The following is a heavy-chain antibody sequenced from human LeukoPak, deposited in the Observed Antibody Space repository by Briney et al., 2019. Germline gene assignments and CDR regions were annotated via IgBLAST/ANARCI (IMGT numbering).Heavy chain of an antibody. CDR3: AREDTAMALKDGFDF. J-gene: IGHJ4*02. CDR1: GFTFSSFS. D-gene: IGHD5-18*01. Sequence: GGSLRLSCAASGFTFSSFSMNWVRQAPGKGLEWVSYISSSGSIKYYADSVKGRFTISRDNAKNSLYLQMNSLRAEDTAVYYCAREDTAMALKDGFDFWGQGTLVTVSS. V-gene: IGHV3-48*04. CDR2: ISSSGSIK.